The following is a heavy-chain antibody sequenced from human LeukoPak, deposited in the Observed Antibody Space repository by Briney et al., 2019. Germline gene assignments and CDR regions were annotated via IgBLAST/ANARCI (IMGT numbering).Heavy chain of an antibody. V-gene: IGHV1-18*01. CDR3: ARSYSSYFSSSEFDY. Sequence: GASVKVSCKSAGYTFINHGITWVRQAPGQGPEWMGWISAYNGNTNYAQHLQGRVTMTTDTSTTTAYMELRSLTSADTAVYYCARSYSSYFSSSEFDYWGQGTLVTVSS. CDR2: ISAYNGNT. D-gene: IGHD6-13*01. CDR1: GYTFINHG. J-gene: IGHJ4*02.